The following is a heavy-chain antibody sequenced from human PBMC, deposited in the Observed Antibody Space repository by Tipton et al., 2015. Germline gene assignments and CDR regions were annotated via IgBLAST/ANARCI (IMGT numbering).Heavy chain of an antibody. D-gene: IGHD5-18*01. J-gene: IGHJ4*02. CDR3: ARSGDTYIDY. Sequence: TLSLTCTVYGDSMSSGTYYWSWIRQHPGKGLEWIGYIYYSETTYYNPALKSRLTISLDRSKSHFSLQLGSVTAADTAVYYCARSGDTYIDYWGQGTLVTVSS. CDR1: GDSMSSGTYY. CDR2: IYYSETT. V-gene: IGHV4-31*03.